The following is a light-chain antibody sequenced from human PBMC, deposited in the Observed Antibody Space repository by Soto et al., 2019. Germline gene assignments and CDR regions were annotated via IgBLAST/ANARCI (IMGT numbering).Light chain of an antibody. CDR1: SSNIGSNT. Sequence: QSAVTQPPSASGTPGQRVTISCSGSSSNIGSNTVNWYQQLPGTAPRVLIYRTYQRASGVPDRFSASKSGTSASLAISGLQAEDEAHYYCAAWDDSLNGSVFGGGTKVTVL. J-gene: IGLJ2*01. CDR3: AAWDDSLNGSV. V-gene: IGLV1-44*01. CDR2: RTY.